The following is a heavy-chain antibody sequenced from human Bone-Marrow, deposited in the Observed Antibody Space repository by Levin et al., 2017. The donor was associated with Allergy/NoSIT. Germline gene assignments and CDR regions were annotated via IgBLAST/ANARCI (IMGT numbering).Heavy chain of an antibody. V-gene: IGHV3-11*05. J-gene: IGHJ4*02. Sequence: GESLKISCAASGFTLGDYYMTWIRQAPGKGLEWLSYISSTSTYTNYAESVRGRFTISRDNAKNSLYLQMNSLRAEDTAVYYCARENNYRFDFWGQGTLVTVSS. CDR3: ARENNYRFDF. CDR2: ISSTSTYT. CDR1: GFTLGDYY. D-gene: IGHD1/OR15-1a*01.